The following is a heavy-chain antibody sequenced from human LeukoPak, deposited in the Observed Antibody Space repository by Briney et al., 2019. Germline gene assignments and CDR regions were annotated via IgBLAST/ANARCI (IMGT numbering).Heavy chain of an antibody. J-gene: IGHJ6*02. CDR2: IYHSGST. Sequence: SETLSLTCAVSGGSISSSNWWSWVRQPPGKGLEWIGEIYHSGSTNYNPSLKSRVTISVDKSKNQFSLKLSSVTAADTAVYYCARAGRSSRGRYYYYGMDVWGQGTTVTVSS. V-gene: IGHV4-4*02. CDR3: ARAGRSSRGRYYYYGMDV. CDR1: GGSISSSNW. D-gene: IGHD6-13*01.